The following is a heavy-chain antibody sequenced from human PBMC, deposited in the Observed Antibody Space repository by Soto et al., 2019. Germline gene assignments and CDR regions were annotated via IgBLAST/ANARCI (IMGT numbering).Heavy chain of an antibody. V-gene: IGHV3-23*01. CDR1: GFTFSSYA. CDR3: AKQGYCTNGVCYNPYGMDV. Sequence: VPLLESGGGLVQPGGSLRLSCAASGFTFSSYAMSWVRQAPGKGLEWVSAISGSGGSTYYADSVKGRFTISRDNSKNTLYLQMNSLRAEDTAVYYCAKQGYCTNGVCYNPYGMDVWDQGTTVTVSS. D-gene: IGHD2-8*01. J-gene: IGHJ6*02. CDR2: ISGSGGST.